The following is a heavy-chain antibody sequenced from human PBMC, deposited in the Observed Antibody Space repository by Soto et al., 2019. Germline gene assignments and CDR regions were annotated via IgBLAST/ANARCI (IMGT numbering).Heavy chain of an antibody. CDR1: GYTFTSYG. CDR2: ISAYNGNT. J-gene: IGHJ3*02. D-gene: IGHD3-22*01. V-gene: IGHV1-18*01. CDR3: ARDPYYYDSSGTNDAFDI. Sequence: DSVKVSCKASGYTFTSYGISWVRQAPGQGLEWMGWISAYNGNTNYAQKLQGRVTMTTDTSTSTAYMELRSLRSDDTAVYYCARDPYYYDSSGTNDAFDIPGQGTLVT.